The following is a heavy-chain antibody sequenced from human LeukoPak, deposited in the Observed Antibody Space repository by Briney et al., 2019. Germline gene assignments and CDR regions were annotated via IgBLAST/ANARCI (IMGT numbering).Heavy chain of an antibody. CDR2: INPSGGST. CDR1: GYTFTSYY. V-gene: IGHV1-46*01. Sequence: ASVKVSCKASGYTFTSYYMHWVRQAPGQGLEWMGIINPSGGSTSYAQKFQGRVTMTRDTSTSTVYMELSSLRSEDTAVYYCAREPELLYCSGGSCYGGEDYWGQGTLVTVSS. CDR3: AREPELLYCSGGSCYGGEDY. J-gene: IGHJ4*02. D-gene: IGHD2-15*01.